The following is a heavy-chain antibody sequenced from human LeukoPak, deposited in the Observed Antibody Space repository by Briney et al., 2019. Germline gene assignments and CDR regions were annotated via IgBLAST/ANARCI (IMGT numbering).Heavy chain of an antibody. Sequence: PSETLSLTCAVYGGSFSGYYWSWIRQPPGKGLEWIGEINHSGSTNYNPSLKSRVTISVDTSKNQFSLKLSSVTAADTAVCYCARAGHYDILTGPYLKKNWFDPWGQGTLVTVSS. V-gene: IGHV4-34*01. CDR1: GGSFSGYY. CDR3: ARAGHYDILTGPYLKKNWFDP. CDR2: INHSGST. J-gene: IGHJ5*02. D-gene: IGHD3-9*01.